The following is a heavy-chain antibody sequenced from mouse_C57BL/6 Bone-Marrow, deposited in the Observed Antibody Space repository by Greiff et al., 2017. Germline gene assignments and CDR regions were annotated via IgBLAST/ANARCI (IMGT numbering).Heavy chain of an antibody. V-gene: IGHV5-4*01. J-gene: IGHJ2*01. CDR2: ISDGGSYT. D-gene: IGHD1-1*01. Sequence: EVQLVESGGGLVKPGGSLTLSCAASGFTFSSYAMSWVRQTPEKRLEWVATISDGGSYTYYPDNVKGRFTISRDNAKNNLYLQMSHLKSEDTAMYYCAIYDSSSFDYWGKGTTLTVSS. CDR1: GFTFSSYA. CDR3: AIYDSSSFDY.